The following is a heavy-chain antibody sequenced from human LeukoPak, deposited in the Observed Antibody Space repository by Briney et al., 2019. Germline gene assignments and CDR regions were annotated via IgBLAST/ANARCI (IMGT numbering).Heavy chain of an antibody. Sequence: SETLSLTCAVSGGSISSGGYSWSWIRQPPGKGLEWIGYIYHSGSTYYNPSLKSRVTISVDRSKNQFSLKLSSVTAADTAVYYCASSGEYSYGPDYWGQGTLVTVSS. V-gene: IGHV4-30-2*01. CDR3: ASSGEYSYGPDY. CDR1: GGSISSGGYS. J-gene: IGHJ4*02. CDR2: IYHSGST. D-gene: IGHD5-18*01.